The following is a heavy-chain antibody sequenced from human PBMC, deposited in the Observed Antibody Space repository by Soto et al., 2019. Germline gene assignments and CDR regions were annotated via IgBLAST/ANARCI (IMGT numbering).Heavy chain of an antibody. Sequence: PSETLSLTCAVSGASISSSDYSWSWIRQPPGKGLEWIGYIHHSGSTYYNPSLKSRVTISIDRSKNHFSLNLNSVTAADTAVYYCSTIDYTSSYNWFDPWGQGTQVTVSS. CDR3: STIDYTSSYNWFDP. D-gene: IGHD6-6*01. CDR2: IHHSGST. V-gene: IGHV4-30-2*01. J-gene: IGHJ5*02. CDR1: GASISSSDYS.